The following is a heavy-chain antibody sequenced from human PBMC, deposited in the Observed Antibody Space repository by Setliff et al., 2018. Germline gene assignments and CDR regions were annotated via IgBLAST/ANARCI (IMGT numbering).Heavy chain of an antibody. CDR2: INPSGGYT. CDR3: ARAHCIGGYCYYGYFQY. J-gene: IGHJ1*01. V-gene: IGHV1-46*01. D-gene: IGHD2-21*02. Sequence: ASVKVSCKASGYTFTGYFIHWVRQAPGQGLEWMGWINPSGGYTNYAQKFQDRITLTRDTPTNTLYMELGSLRSEDTAVYFCARAHCIGGYCYYGYFQYWGQGTLVTVSS. CDR1: GYTFTGYF.